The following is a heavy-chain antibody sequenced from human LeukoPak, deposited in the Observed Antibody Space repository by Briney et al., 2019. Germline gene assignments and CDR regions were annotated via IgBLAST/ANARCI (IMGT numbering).Heavy chain of an antibody. V-gene: IGHV4-39*01. D-gene: IGHD2-21*02. Sequence: PSETLSLTCTVSGGSISSSSYYWGWIRQPPGKGLEWIGSIYYSGSTYYNPSLKSRVTISVDTSKYQFSLKLSSVTAADTAVYYCARLGDRGAFDIWGQGTMVTVSS. CDR1: GGSISSSSYY. J-gene: IGHJ3*02. CDR3: ARLGDRGAFDI. CDR2: IYYSGST.